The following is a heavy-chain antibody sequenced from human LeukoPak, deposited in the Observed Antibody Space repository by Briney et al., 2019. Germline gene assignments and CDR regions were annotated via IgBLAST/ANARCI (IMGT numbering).Heavy chain of an antibody. D-gene: IGHD4-23*01. CDR2: ISGRGGST. CDR3: AKYAPPTTVVTRFFDY. CDR1: GFTFSNYA. Sequence: GGSLRLSCTASGFTFSNYAMSWVRQAPGKGLEWVSTISGRGGSTYYADSVKGRFTISRDNSENTLYLQMNSLRAEDTAVYYCAKYAPPTTVVTRFFDYWGQGTLVTVSS. V-gene: IGHV3-23*01. J-gene: IGHJ4*02.